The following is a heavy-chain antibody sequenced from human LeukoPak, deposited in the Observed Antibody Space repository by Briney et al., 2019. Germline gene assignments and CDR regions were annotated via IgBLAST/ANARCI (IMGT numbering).Heavy chain of an antibody. CDR1: GHTFTSYD. CDR2: MNPNSGNT. D-gene: IGHD3-3*01. J-gene: IGHJ6*03. V-gene: IGHV1-8*01. CDR3: ARGRYYDFWSGYYYYYYMDV. Sequence: ASVKVSCKASGHTFTSYDINWVRQATGQGLEWMGWMNPNSGNTGYAQKFQGRVTMTRNTSISTAYMELSSLRSEDTAVYYCARGRYYDFWSGYYYYYYMDVWGKGTTVTVSS.